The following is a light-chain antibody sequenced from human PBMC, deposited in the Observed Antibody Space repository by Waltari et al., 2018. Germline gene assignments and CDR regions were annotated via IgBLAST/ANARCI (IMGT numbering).Light chain of an antibody. V-gene: IGKV1-5*03. J-gene: IGKJ1*01. CDR3: QQYTSFPWT. Sequence: DIQMTQSPSTLSASVGDRVTITCRASQSISSWLAWYQQKPGKAPKLLIYKASSLQSGVPSRFSGSGSGTEFTLTISGLQPDDFATYYCQQYTSFPWTFGQGTKVEMK. CDR1: QSISSW. CDR2: KAS.